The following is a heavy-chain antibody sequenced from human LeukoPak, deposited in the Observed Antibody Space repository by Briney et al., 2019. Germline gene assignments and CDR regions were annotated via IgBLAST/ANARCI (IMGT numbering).Heavy chain of an antibody. CDR1: GSSLNSGYY. Sequence: PSETLSLTCSVSGSSLNSGYYWGWIRQPPGKGLEWIGFMFHSGDSHYSPSLKSRVTISIDTSKNQFSLKLNSVSGADTAVYYCARRLVAGADYYYYYYYMDVWGKGTTVTISS. CDR3: ARRLVAGADYYYYYYYMDV. J-gene: IGHJ6*03. V-gene: IGHV4-38-2*02. D-gene: IGHD6-19*01. CDR2: MFHSGDS.